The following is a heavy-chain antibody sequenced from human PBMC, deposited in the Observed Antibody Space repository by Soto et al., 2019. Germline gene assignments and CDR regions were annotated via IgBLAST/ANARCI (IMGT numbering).Heavy chain of an antibody. V-gene: IGHV1-46*01. Sequence: ASVKVSCKASGYTFTSYDMHWVRQAPGQGLEWMGIINPSGGSTSYAQKFQGRVTMTRDTSTSTVYMELSSLRSEDTAVYYCARGYHSSGFPPLVDYWGQGTLVTVSS. J-gene: IGHJ4*02. CDR2: INPSGGST. CDR3: ARGYHSSGFPPLVDY. CDR1: GYTFTSYD. D-gene: IGHD3-22*01.